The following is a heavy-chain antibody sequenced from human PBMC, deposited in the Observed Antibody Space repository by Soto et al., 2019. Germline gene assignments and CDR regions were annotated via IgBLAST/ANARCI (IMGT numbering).Heavy chain of an antibody. CDR3: TREVGFGELFPFRYYYYYYMDV. V-gene: IGHV3-49*03. D-gene: IGHD3-10*01. Sequence: GGSLRLSCTASGFTFGDYAMSWFRQAPGKGLEWVGFIRSKAYGGTTEYAASVKGRFTISRDDSKSIAYLQMNSLKTEDTAVYYCTREVGFGELFPFRYYYYYYMDVWGKGTKVTVSS. CDR1: GFTFGDYA. J-gene: IGHJ6*03. CDR2: IRSKAYGGTT.